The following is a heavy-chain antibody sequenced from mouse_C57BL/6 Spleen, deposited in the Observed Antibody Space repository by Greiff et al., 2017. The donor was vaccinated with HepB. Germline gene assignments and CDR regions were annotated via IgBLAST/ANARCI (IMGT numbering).Heavy chain of an antibody. J-gene: IGHJ2*01. V-gene: IGHV1-61*01. CDR2: IYPYDSET. CDR1: GYTFTSYW. Sequence: QVQLQQPGAELVRPGSSVKLSCKASGYTFTSYWMDWVKQRPGQGLEWIGNIYPYDSETHYNQKFKDKATLTVDKSSSTAYMQLSSLTSEDSAVYCSARLGSHYFDYWGQGTTLTVSS. CDR3: ARLGSHYFDY.